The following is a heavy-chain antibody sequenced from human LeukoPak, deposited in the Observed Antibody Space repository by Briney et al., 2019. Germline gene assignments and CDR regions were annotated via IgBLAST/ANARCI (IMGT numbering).Heavy chain of an antibody. CDR2: IYTSGTT. CDR3: ARDSRDGYNYRFDY. D-gene: IGHD5-24*01. Sequence: ASETQSLTCTVSGGPISSYYWNWTRQPPGKGREGIGYIYTSGTTNYHPSLKSRVTISVDTSKNQFSLKLSSVTAADTALYYCARDSRDGYNYRFDYWGPGTLVTVSS. V-gene: IGHV4-59*01. CDR1: GGPISSYY. J-gene: IGHJ4*02.